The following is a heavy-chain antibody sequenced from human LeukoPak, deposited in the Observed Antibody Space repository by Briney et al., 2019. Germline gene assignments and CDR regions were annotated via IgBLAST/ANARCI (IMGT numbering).Heavy chain of an antibody. CDR1: GYTFTGYY. D-gene: IGHD6-13*01. V-gene: IGHV1-2*02. J-gene: IGHJ4*02. CDR2: INPNSGGT. CDR3: ARAYDGSSWYYFDY. Sequence: ASVKVSCKASGYTFTGYYMHWVRQAPGQGLEWMGWINPNSGGTNYAQKFQGRVTMTRDTSISTAYMELSRLRSDDTVVYYCARAYDGSSWYYFDYWGQGTLVTVSS.